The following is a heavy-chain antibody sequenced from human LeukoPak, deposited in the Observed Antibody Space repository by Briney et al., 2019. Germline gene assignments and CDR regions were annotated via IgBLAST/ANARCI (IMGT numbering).Heavy chain of an antibody. CDR3: ARDLEDD. CDR1: GLTLSNYG. V-gene: IGHV3-48*04. Sequence: GGSLRLSCLASGLTLSNYGMNWVRQAPGKGLEWLSYISASGRTTYYADSVKGRFSMSRDNANNSVFLEMNSLRVDDTAPYYCARDLEDDWGQGTLVTVSS. J-gene: IGHJ4*02. CDR2: ISASGRTT.